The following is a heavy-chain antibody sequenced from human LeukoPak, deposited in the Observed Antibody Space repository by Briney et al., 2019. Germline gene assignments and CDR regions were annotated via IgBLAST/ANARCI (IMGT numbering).Heavy chain of an antibody. CDR3: ARDPSPAMISN. Sequence: PSETLSLTRTVSGGSINNYYWSWIRQPPGKGLEYIGYIYYSGTTNYNPSLKSRVTISNDTSKNQFSLKLTSVTAADTAVYYCARDPSPAMISNWGQGILVTVSS. D-gene: IGHD5-18*01. CDR1: GGSINNYY. V-gene: IGHV4-59*01. J-gene: IGHJ4*02. CDR2: IYYSGTT.